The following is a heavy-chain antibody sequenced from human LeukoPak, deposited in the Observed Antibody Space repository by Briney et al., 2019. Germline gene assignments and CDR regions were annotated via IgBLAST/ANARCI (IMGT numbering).Heavy chain of an antibody. V-gene: IGHV3-43D*03. CDR3: AKDYGSEYYYDSSGYPDY. Sequence: GGCLRLSCAASGFTFDDYAMHWVRQAPGKGLEWVSLISWDGGSTYYADSVKGRFTISRDNSKNSLYLQMNSLRAEDTALYYCAKDYGSEYYYDSSGYPDYWGQGTLVTVSS. CDR2: ISWDGGST. D-gene: IGHD3-22*01. J-gene: IGHJ4*02. CDR1: GFTFDDYA.